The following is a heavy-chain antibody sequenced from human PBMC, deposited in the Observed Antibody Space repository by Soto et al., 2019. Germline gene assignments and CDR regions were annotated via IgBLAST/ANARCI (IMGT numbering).Heavy chain of an antibody. J-gene: IGHJ4*02. D-gene: IGHD3-22*01. Sequence: SETLSLTCAVYGGSFSGYYWSWIRQPPGKGLEWIGEINHSGSTNYNPSPKSRVTISVDTSKNQFSLKLSSVTAADTAVYYCARDYYDSSGYYPYYFDYWGQGTLVTVSS. CDR3: ARDYYDSSGYYPYYFDY. CDR1: GGSFSGYY. V-gene: IGHV4-34*01. CDR2: INHSGST.